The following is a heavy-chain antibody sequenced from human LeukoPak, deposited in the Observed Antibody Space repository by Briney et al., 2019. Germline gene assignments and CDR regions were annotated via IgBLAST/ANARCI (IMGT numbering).Heavy chain of an antibody. V-gene: IGHV3-74*01. CDR1: GFTFSSYA. CDR3: ARDDNYYYDSSGYVDY. D-gene: IGHD3-22*01. Sequence: PGGSLRLSCAASGFTFSSYAMSWVRQAPGKGLVWVSRINSDGSSTSYADSVKGRFTISRDNAKNTLYLQMNSLRAEDTAVYYCARDDNYYYDSSGYVDYWGQGTLVTVSS. CDR2: INSDGSST. J-gene: IGHJ4*02.